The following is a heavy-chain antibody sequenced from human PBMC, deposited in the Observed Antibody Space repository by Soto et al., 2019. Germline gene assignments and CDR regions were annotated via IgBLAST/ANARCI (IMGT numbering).Heavy chain of an antibody. CDR1: GNIFTGYG. J-gene: IGHJ4*02. CDR2: IRYSGSNI. V-gene: IGHV3-30*02. CDR3: VRDSLFYFDY. Sequence: PGGSLRLSCAASGNIFTGYGMHWVRQPPGKGLEWVAFIRYSGSNIFYADSVKGRFTISRDNAKNSLYLQMSSLRDEDTAVYYCVRDSLFYFDYWGQGVLVTVSS.